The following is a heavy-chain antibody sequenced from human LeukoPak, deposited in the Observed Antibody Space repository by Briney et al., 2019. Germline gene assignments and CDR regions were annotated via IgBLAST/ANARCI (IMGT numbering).Heavy chain of an antibody. J-gene: IGHJ4*02. CDR1: GFTVSSNY. CDR2: IYSGGST. Sequence: GGSLRLSCAASGFTVSSNYMSWARQAPGKGLEWVSVIYSGGSTYYADSVKGRFTISRDNSKNTLYLQMNSLRAEDTAVYYCACSSSWRKFDYWGQGTLVTVSS. CDR3: ACSSSWRKFDY. D-gene: IGHD6-13*01. V-gene: IGHV3-66*01.